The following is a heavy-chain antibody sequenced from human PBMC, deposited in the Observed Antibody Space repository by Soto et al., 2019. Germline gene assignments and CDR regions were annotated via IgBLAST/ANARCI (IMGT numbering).Heavy chain of an antibody. Sequence: QLQLQESGPGLVKPSETLSLTCTVSGGSISSSSYYWGWIRQPPGKGLEWIGSIYYSGSTYYNPSLKSRVTISVDTSKNQFSLKLSSATAADTAVYYCACIFSGGYGYGFYYYGMDVWGQGTTVTVSS. CDR1: GGSISSSSYY. CDR3: ACIFSGGYGYGFYYYGMDV. D-gene: IGHD5-18*01. CDR2: IYYSGST. V-gene: IGHV4-39*01. J-gene: IGHJ6*02.